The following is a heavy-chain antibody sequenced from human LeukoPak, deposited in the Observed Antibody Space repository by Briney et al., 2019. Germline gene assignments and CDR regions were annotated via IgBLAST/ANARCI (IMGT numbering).Heavy chain of an antibody. CDR1: GYSFTNYW. CDR2: IGPSDSYT. Sequence: GESLKFSCKGSGYSFTNYWINWVRQMPGKGLEWMGKIGPSDSYTNYSPSFQGHVTISADKSISTAYLQWSSLKASDTAMYYCARSLSSGWPGFGYWGQGALVTVSS. D-gene: IGHD6-19*01. V-gene: IGHV5-10-1*01. CDR3: ARSLSSGWPGFGY. J-gene: IGHJ4*02.